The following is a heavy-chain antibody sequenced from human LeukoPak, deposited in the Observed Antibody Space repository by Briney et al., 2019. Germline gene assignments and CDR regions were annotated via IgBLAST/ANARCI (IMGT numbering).Heavy chain of an antibody. V-gene: IGHV1-69*13. CDR1: GGTFSSYA. CDR2: IIPIFATA. Sequence: ASVKVSCKASGGTFSSYAISWVRQAPGQGLEWMGGIIPIFATANYAQKFQGRVTITADESTSTAYMELSSLRSEDTAVYYCARDRPGRYCSTTSCFTASPFAPWGQGTLVTVSS. J-gene: IGHJ5*02. CDR3: ARDRPGRYCSTTSCFTASPFAP. D-gene: IGHD2-2*02.